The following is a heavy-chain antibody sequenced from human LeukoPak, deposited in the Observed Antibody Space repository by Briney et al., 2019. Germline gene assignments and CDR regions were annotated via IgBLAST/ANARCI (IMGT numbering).Heavy chain of an antibody. V-gene: IGHV4-59*01. Sequence: SETLSLTCTVSGGSISSYYWSWIRQPPGKGLEWIGYIYYSGSTNYNPSLKSRVTISVDTSKNQFSLKLSSVTAADTAVYYCARARGYDILTGYPGPPDYWGQGTLVTVSS. CDR1: GGSISSYY. CDR2: IYYSGST. CDR3: ARARGYDILTGYPGPPDY. J-gene: IGHJ4*02. D-gene: IGHD3-9*01.